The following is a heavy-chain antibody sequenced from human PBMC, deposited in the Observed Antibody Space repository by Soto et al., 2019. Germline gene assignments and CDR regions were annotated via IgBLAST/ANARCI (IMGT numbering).Heavy chain of an antibody. CDR1: GFTFSSYS. CDR3: ARGDSWYGRERFHFDY. V-gene: IGHV3-48*04. D-gene: IGHD6-13*01. CDR2: ISTTSNTI. Sequence: EVQLAESGGALVQPGGSLRLSCATSGFTFSSYSMSWIRQAPGKGLEWLSYISTTSNTIYYADPVKGRFTISRDNAKKAFYLQMDSLRVEDTAVYFCARGDSWYGRERFHFDYWGQGTLVAVSS. J-gene: IGHJ4*02.